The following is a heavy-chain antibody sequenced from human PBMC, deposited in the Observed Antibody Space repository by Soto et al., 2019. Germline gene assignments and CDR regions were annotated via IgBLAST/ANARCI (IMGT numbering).Heavy chain of an antibody. CDR3: ATDRPLVGATPTLWGY. V-gene: IGHV1-24*01. CDR1: AYTLTELS. D-gene: IGHD1-26*01. CDR2: FDPEDGET. Sequence: GASVKVSCKVSAYTLTELSMHWVRQAPGKGLEWMGGFDPEDGETIYAQKFQGRVTMTEDTSTDTAYMELSSLRSEDTAVYYCATDRPLVGATPTLWGYWGQGTLVTVSS. J-gene: IGHJ4*02.